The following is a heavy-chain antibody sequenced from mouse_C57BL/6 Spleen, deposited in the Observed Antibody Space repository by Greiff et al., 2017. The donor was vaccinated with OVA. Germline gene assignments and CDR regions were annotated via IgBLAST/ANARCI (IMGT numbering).Heavy chain of an antibody. CDR2: IYPGSGSN. CDR3: ARGRYYDYDVGARDY. Sequence: QVQLQQPGAELVKPGASVKMSCKASGYTFTSYWITWVKQRPGKGLEWMGDIYPGSGSNNYTEQLKSKAPLTVDTSTSPAYMQLSSLTSEDSAVDSCARGRYYDYDVGARDYWGQGTSCTVSS. V-gene: IGHV1-55*01. J-gene: IGHJ4*01. D-gene: IGHD2-4*01. CDR1: GYTFTSYW.